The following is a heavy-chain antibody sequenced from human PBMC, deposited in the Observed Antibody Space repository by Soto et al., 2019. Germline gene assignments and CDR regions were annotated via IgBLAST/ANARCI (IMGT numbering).Heavy chain of an antibody. D-gene: IGHD3-10*01. Sequence: QVQLQESGPGLVKPSETLSLTCTVSGGSISSYYWSWIRQPPGKGLEWIGYIYYSGRTNYNPSLQSRRTISVDTSKNQFALKLSSVTAADTAVYYWARVGGSPLWGVDYFDYGGQGTLVTVSS. V-gene: IGHV4-59*01. CDR2: IYYSGRT. J-gene: IGHJ4*02. CDR1: GGSISSYY. CDR3: ARVGGSPLWGVDYFDY.